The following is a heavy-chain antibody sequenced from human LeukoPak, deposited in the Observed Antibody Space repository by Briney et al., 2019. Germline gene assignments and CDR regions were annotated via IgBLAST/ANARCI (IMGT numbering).Heavy chain of an antibody. CDR2: IYYSGST. Sequence: SETLSLTCTVSGGSISSYYWSWIRQPPGKGLEWIGYIYYSGSTNYNPSLKSRVTISVDTSKNQFSLKLSSVTAADTAVYYCARESKRGYYGMDVWGQGTTVTVSS. CDR3: ARESKRGYYGMDV. V-gene: IGHV4-59*01. J-gene: IGHJ6*02. CDR1: GGSISSYY.